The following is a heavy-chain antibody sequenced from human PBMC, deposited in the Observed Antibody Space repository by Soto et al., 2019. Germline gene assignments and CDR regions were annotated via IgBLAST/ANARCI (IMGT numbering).Heavy chain of an antibody. CDR3: ARDLGTVTAYFDY. Sequence: GGSLRLSCAASGFTVSSNYMSWVRQAPGKGLEWVSVIYSGGSTYYADSVKGRFTISRDNSKNTLYLQMNSLRAEDTAVYYCARDLGTVTAYFDYWGQGTLVTVSS. CDR1: GFTVSSNY. J-gene: IGHJ4*02. V-gene: IGHV3-66*01. CDR2: IYSGGST. D-gene: IGHD2-21*02.